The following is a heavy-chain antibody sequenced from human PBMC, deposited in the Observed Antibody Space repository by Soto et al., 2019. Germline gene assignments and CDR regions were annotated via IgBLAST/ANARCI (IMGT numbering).Heavy chain of an antibody. Sequence: QVQLVQSGAEVKKPGASVKVSCKASDKTFLSYGISWVRQGPGQGLEWMGWISPYNGNTNYAQKLQGRVTMTTDTSTSTAYMELRSLRSDDTAVYSCAAQIDTVMVFRDWGQGTLVTVYS. CDR2: ISPYNGNT. CDR3: AAQIDTVMVFRD. CDR1: DKTFLSYG. V-gene: IGHV1-18*01. D-gene: IGHD5-18*01. J-gene: IGHJ4*02.